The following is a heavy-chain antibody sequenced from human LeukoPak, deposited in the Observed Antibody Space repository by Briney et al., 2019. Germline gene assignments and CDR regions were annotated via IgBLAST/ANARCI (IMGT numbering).Heavy chain of an antibody. Sequence: PGGSLRLSCAASGFTFSSYGMHWIRQAPGKGLEWVAVIWYNGSNKYYADSVKGRFTISRDNSKSTLYLQMNSLRAEDTAVSYWAKIRVSSGWYYFDYWGQGTLVTVSS. CDR1: GFTFSSYG. CDR3: AKIRVSSGWYYFDY. J-gene: IGHJ4*02. D-gene: IGHD6-19*01. V-gene: IGHV3-33*06. CDR2: IWYNGSNK.